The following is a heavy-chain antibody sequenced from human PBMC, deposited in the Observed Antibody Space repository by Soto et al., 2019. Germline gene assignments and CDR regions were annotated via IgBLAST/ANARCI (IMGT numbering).Heavy chain of an antibody. CDR3: ASLGYCSSTSCYETGY. J-gene: IGHJ4*02. CDR2: ISSSSSTI. D-gene: IGHD2-2*01. V-gene: IGHV3-48*02. Sequence: EVQLVESGGGLVQPGGSLRLSCAASGFTFSSYSMNWVRQAPGKGLEWVSYISSSSSTIYYEDSVKGRFTISRDNAKNSLYLQMNSLRDEDTAVYYCASLGYCSSTSCYETGYWGQGTLVTVSS. CDR1: GFTFSSYS.